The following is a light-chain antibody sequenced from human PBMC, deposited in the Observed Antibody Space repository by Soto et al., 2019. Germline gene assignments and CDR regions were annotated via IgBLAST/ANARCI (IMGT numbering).Light chain of an antibody. Sequence: QSVLTQPPSASGTPGQWVNISCSGSSCNIGSNYVYWYRQLPGTAPKLLIQRNNQRPSGVPARFSGSKSGTSASLAISGLRSEDEADYYCGGWEGSLSGPVFGGGTKLTVL. CDR2: RNN. CDR3: GGWEGSLSGPV. J-gene: IGLJ2*01. CDR1: SCNIGSNY. V-gene: IGLV1-47*01.